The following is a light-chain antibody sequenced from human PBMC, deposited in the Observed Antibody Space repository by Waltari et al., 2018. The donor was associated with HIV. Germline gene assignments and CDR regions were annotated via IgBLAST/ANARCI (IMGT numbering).Light chain of an antibody. CDR3: ELHTSLSLT. V-gene: IGKV3-11*01. CDR2: DAS. Sequence: IVLTQSPVTLSLSPGERAALSCRASQSVGNQLSWYQQKPGQAPRLLINDASNRAPGILVMSSATASGTDLTLAINILESEHFAMYYCELHTSLSLTF. J-gene: IGKJ4*01. CDR1: QSVGNQ.